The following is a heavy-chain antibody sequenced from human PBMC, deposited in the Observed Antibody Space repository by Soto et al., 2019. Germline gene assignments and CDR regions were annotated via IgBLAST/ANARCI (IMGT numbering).Heavy chain of an antibody. V-gene: IGHV3-23*01. CDR1: GFPFSSYS. CDR2: IGFRGEST. Sequence: PGGSLRLSCAGSGFPFSSYSMSWVRHAPDKGPEWVSAIGFRGESTNYADSVKGRFTISRDNSKNTLYLQMNSLRAEDTAVYYCARKFSSASFYLDYWGQGTPVTVSS. D-gene: IGHD6-6*01. CDR3: ARKFSSASFYLDY. J-gene: IGHJ4*02.